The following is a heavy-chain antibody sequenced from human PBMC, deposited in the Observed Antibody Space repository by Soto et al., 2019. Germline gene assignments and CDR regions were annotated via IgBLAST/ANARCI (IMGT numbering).Heavy chain of an antibody. J-gene: IGHJ3*02. V-gene: IGHV4-59*01. Sequence: SETLCLTCTVSGASISSSYWSWIRQSPGKGLEWIGYVYYSGSTKYNPSLKSRVTILVDTPKNQFSLKLSSVTAADTAVYYCARGYYHTNAKANTFDIWGQGPLVT. CDR3: ARGYYHTNAKANTFDI. CDR1: GASISSSY. CDR2: VYYSGST. D-gene: IGHD2-8*01.